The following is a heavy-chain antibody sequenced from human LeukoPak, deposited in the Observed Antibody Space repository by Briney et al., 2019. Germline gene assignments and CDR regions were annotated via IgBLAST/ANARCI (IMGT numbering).Heavy chain of an antibody. J-gene: IGHJ4*02. D-gene: IGHD4-23*01. Sequence: PSETLSLTCSVSGGSISDSNYYWGWIRQPPGKGLYWIGSGHYSGGTYYSPSLKSRVTISLDTSKNQFSLKVSSVTAADTAVYYCARMNFDGDSGFDYWGQGTLVTVSS. V-gene: IGHV4-39*07. CDR2: GHYSGGT. CDR1: GGSISDSNYY. CDR3: ARMNFDGDSGFDY.